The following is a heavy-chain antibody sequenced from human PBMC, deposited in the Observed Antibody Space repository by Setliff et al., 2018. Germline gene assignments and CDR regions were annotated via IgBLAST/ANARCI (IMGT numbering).Heavy chain of an antibody. CDR2: IDPRGSPV. Sequence: LRLSCAASGFTFIDYYMNWIRQTPRKGLEWISHIDPRGSPVDYVDSVKGRFTISRDNTKNLVYLQMDSLRAEDTAIYYCAKGGYSGSHYFDYWGQGTLVTVSS. D-gene: IGHD1-26*01. CDR1: GFTFIDYY. J-gene: IGHJ4*02. CDR3: AKGGYSGSHYFDY. V-gene: IGHV3-11*01.